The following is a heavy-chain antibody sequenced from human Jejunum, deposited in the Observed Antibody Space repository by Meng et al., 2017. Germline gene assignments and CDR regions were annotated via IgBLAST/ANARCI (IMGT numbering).Heavy chain of an antibody. Sequence: EVELVEAGGGLVQPGGSLRLSCAASGFTFRTRWMHWVRQAPGRGLEWVSRIDDDGNTIDYAGSVKGRFTISRDNAKNSLYLQMNSLRAEDTAVYYCTTAGAYPFDYWGQGTLVTVSS. CDR3: TTAGAYPFDY. V-gene: IGHV3-74*01. CDR2: IDDDGNTI. J-gene: IGHJ4*02. CDR1: GFTFRTRW.